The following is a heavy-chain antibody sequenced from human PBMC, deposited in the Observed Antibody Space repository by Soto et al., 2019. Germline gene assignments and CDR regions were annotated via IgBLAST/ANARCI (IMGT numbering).Heavy chain of an antibody. CDR1: GFTFSSYA. Sequence: QVQLVESGGGVVQPGRSLRLSCAASGFTFSSYAMHWVRQAPGKGLEWVAVISYDGSNKYYADSVKGRFTISRDNSKNTLYLQMNSLRAEDTAVYYCARDGVYDRSYWGQGTLVTVSS. V-gene: IGHV3-30-3*01. J-gene: IGHJ4*02. D-gene: IGHD3-22*01. CDR3: ARDGVYDRSY. CDR2: ISYDGSNK.